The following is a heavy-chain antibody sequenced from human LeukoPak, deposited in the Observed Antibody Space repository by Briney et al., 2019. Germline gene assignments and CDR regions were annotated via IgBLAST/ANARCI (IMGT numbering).Heavy chain of an antibody. D-gene: IGHD3-10*01. Sequence: GGSVRLSCAASGFTFSSYAMHWVRQAPGKGLEWVAVISYDGSNKYYADSVKGRFTISRDNSKNTLYLQMNSLRAEDTAVYYCAKVAKYYYGSETYYFFEHWGQGTPVTASS. CDR3: AKVAKYYYGSETYYFFEH. J-gene: IGHJ4*02. CDR2: ISYDGSNK. V-gene: IGHV3-30*04. CDR1: GFTFSSYA.